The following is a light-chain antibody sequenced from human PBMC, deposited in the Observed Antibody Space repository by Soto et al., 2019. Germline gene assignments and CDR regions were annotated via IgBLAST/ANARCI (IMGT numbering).Light chain of an antibody. Sequence: QSALTQPASVSGSPGQSITISCTGTSSDVGSYNLVSWYQQHPGKAPKLMIYEGSKRPSGVSNRFSGSKSGNTASLTISGLQAEDEADYYCCSYAGSSTFFGTGTTLTVL. V-gene: IGLV2-23*03. CDR3: CSYAGSSTF. CDR2: EGS. CDR1: SSDVGSYNL. J-gene: IGLJ1*01.